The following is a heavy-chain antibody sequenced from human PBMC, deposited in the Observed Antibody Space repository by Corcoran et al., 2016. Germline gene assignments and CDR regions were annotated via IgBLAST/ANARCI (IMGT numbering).Heavy chain of an antibody. CDR2: IIPIFGTA. CDR1: GGTFSTYA. Sequence: QVQLVQSGAEVKKPGSSVKVSCKASGGTFSTYAINWVRQAPGQGLEWMGGIIPIFGTANYAQKFQGRGTITADESTSTVYMELSSLRSEDTAVYYFGRGDSPGRSCVFDYWGQGTLVTVSS. J-gene: IGHJ4*02. V-gene: IGHV1-69*01. CDR3: GRGDSPGRSCVFDY. D-gene: IGHD2-21*02.